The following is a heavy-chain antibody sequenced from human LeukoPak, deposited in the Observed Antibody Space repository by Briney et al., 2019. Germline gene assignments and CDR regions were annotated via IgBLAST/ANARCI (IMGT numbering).Heavy chain of an antibody. J-gene: IGHJ4*02. Sequence: ASVKVSCKASGYTFTGYYMHWVRQAPGQGLEWMGWINPNSGGTNYAQKFQGRVTMTRDTSISTAYMELSRLRSDDTAVYYCASPFYYYGSSGYPPFDYWGQGTLVTVSS. CDR1: GYTFTGYY. D-gene: IGHD3-22*01. CDR2: INPNSGGT. V-gene: IGHV1-2*02. CDR3: ASPFYYYGSSGYPPFDY.